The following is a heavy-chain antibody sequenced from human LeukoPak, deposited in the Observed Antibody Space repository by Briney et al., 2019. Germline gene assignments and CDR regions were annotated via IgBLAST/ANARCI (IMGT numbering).Heavy chain of an antibody. Sequence: PSGTLSLTCAVYGGSFSGYYWSWIRQPPGKGLEWIGEINHSGSTNYNPSLKSRVTISVDTSKNQFSLKLSSVTAADTAVYYCARGRYYDFWSGYFPRAHFDYWGQGTLVTVSS. D-gene: IGHD3-3*01. CDR3: ARGRYYDFWSGYFPRAHFDY. V-gene: IGHV4-34*01. CDR2: INHSGST. CDR1: GGSFSGYY. J-gene: IGHJ4*02.